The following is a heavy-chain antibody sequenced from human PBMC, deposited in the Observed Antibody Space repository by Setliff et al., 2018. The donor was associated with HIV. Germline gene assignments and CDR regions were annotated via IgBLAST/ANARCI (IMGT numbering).Heavy chain of an antibody. CDR2: IYYSGST. D-gene: IGHD6-19*01. J-gene: IGHJ6*03. CDR3: ARVSYAAGLYYYYYMDV. CDR1: GGSISSYY. V-gene: IGHV4-59*01. Sequence: ETLSLTCTVSGGSISSYYWSWIRQPPGKGLEWIGYIYYSGSTNYNPSLKSRVTISVDTSKNQFSLKLSSVTAADTAVYYCARVSYAAGLYYYYYMDVWGKGTTVTVSS.